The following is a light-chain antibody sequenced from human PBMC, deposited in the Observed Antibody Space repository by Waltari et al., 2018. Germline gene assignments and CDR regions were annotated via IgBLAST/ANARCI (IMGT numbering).Light chain of an antibody. V-gene: IGKV3-20*01. CDR1: QSVSRA. J-gene: IGKJ1*01. CDR2: GAS. Sequence: EIVLTQSPGTLSLSLGERATVSCMASQSVSRALAWYPQNPGQAPRLLIYGASTRATGIPDRFSGSGSGTDFSLTISRLEPDDFAVYYCQHYLRLPVTFGQGTTVEI. CDR3: QHYLRLPVT.